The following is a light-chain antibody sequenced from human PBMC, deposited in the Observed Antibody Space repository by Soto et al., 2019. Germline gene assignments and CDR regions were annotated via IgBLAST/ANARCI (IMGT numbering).Light chain of an antibody. CDR3: QQYHNWPPIT. CDR2: GAS. V-gene: IGKV3D-15*01. Sequence: EIVMTQSPVTLSVSPGERATLSCRASQFVSSNLAWYQQKPGQAPRLLIYGASTRATGIPARFSGSGSGTEFTLTISNLQSEDFAVYFCQQYHNWPPITFGKGTRPEIK. CDR1: QFVSSN. J-gene: IGKJ5*01.